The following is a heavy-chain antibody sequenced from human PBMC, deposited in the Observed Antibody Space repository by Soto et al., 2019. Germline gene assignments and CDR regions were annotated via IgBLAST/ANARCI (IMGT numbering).Heavy chain of an antibody. CDR3: ARQTGYSSYFDY. CDR1: GGSISSYY. J-gene: IGHJ4*02. V-gene: IGHV4-59*01. CDR2: IYYSGST. Sequence: ASETLSLTCTVSGGSISSYYWSWIRQPPGKGLEWTGYIYYSGSTNYNPSLKSRVTISVDTSKNQFSLKLSSVTAADTAVYYCARQTGYSSYFDYWAQGTLVTVSS. D-gene: IGHD2-15*01.